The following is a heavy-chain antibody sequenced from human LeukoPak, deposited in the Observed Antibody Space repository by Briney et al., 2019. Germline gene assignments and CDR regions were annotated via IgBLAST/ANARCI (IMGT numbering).Heavy chain of an antibody. CDR2: IYYNGNT. V-gene: IGHV4-59*08. CDR3: AALTGGYFDY. D-gene: IGHD1-14*01. Sequence: PSETLSLTCTVSGGSISGYYWSWIRQPPGKGLEWIGYIYYNGNTNYNPSLMSRVTISIDTSKNQFSLKLSSVTAADTAMYYCAALTGGYFDYWGQGTLVTVSS. CDR1: GGSISGYY. J-gene: IGHJ4*02.